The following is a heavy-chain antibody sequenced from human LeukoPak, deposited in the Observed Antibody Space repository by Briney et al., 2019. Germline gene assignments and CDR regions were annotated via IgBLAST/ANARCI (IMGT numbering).Heavy chain of an antibody. CDR1: GYTLTELS. CDR2: FDPEDGER. V-gene: IGHV1-24*01. D-gene: IGHD2-15*01. J-gene: IGHJ4*02. CDR3: AAEVRSVYFDY. Sequence: GASAKVSCRVAGYTLTELSMHWVRQAPGKGLEWMGGFDPEDGERIYAQKLQGRVTMTEDTSTDTVYMELSSLRSEDTAVYYCAAEVRSVYFDYWGQGTLVTDFS.